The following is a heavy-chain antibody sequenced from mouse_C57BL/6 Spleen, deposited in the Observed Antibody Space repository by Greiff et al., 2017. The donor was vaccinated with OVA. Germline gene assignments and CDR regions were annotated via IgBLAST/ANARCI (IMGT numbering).Heavy chain of an antibody. J-gene: IGHJ3*01. CDR2: INPNNGGT. Sequence: VQLQQSGPALVKPGASVKMSCKASGYTFTDYNMHWVKQSHGKSLEWIGYINPNNGGTSYNQKFKGKATLTVNKSSSTAYMELLSLTSEDSAVYYCARNYGYDETWFAYWGQGTLVTVSA. V-gene: IGHV1-22*01. CDR3: ARNYGYDETWFAY. CDR1: GYTFTDYN. D-gene: IGHD2-2*01.